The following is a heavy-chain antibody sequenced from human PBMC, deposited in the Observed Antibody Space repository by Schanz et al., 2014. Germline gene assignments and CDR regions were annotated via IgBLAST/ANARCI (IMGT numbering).Heavy chain of an antibody. CDR3: VRDYNWGFDN. J-gene: IGHJ4*02. V-gene: IGHV3-48*02. D-gene: IGHD7-27*01. CDR2: IKISGDV. Sequence: EVQLVESGGGLVQSGGSLRLSCAASGFSFSDYSMNWVRQAPGKGLEWISYIKISGDVFYTDSVKGRFTISRDNAKSSLYLQMSSPRDEDTAIYYCVRDYNWGFDNWGQGTLVTVSS. CDR1: GFSFSDYS.